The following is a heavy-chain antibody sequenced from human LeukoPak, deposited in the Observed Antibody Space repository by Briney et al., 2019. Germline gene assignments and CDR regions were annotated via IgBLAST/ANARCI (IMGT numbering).Heavy chain of an antibody. CDR2: INTNTGNP. V-gene: IGHV7-4-1*02. CDR3: AREADGYTAHLDY. D-gene: IGHD5-24*01. CDR1: GYTFTSYA. J-gene: IGHJ4*02. Sequence: GASVTVSCKASGYTFTSYAMNWVRQAPGQGLEWMGWINTNTGNPTYAQGFTGRFVFSLDTSVSTAYPQISSLKAEDTAVYYCAREADGYTAHLDYWGQGTLVTVSS.